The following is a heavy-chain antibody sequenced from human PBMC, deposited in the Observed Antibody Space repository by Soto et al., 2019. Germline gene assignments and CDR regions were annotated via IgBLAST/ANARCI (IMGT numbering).Heavy chain of an antibody. V-gene: IGHV3-30*18. D-gene: IGHD4-17*01. CDR2: ISYDGSNK. Sequence: GGSLRLSCAASGFTFSSYGMHWVRQAPGKGLEWVAVISYDGSNKYYADSVKGRFTISRDNSKNTLYLQMNSLRAEDTAVYYCAKEFRVVAGGPDYGDYWYFDLWGRGTLVTVSS. J-gene: IGHJ2*01. CDR1: GFTFSSYG. CDR3: AKEFRVVAGGPDYGDYWYFDL.